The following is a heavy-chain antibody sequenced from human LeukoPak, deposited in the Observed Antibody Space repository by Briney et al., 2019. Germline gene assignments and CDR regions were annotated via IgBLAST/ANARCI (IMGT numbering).Heavy chain of an antibody. V-gene: IGHV3-74*01. D-gene: IGHD3-9*01. CDR3: AADILTADYYYGMDV. CDR2: INSDGSST. CDR1: GFTFSSYW. J-gene: IGHJ6*04. Sequence: GGSLRLSCAASGFTFSSYWMHWVRQAPGKGLVWVSRINSDGSSTSYADSVKGRFTISRDNAKNTLYLQMNSLRAEDTAVYYCAADILTADYYYGMDVWGKGTTVTVSS.